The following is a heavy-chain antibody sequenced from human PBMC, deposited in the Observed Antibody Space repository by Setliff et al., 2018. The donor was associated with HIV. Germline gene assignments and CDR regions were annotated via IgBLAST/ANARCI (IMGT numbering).Heavy chain of an antibody. Sequence: GGSLRLSCAASGFTFSTYTMHWVRQAPGKGLEWVAVISYDGSYKYYADSVKGRFTVSRDNSKNTLYLQMNSLRAEDTAVYYCARGGYDILTGFDYWGQGTLVTVSS. CDR3: ARGGYDILTGFDY. V-gene: IGHV3-30*01. CDR2: ISYDGSYK. J-gene: IGHJ4*02. CDR1: GFTFSTYT. D-gene: IGHD3-9*01.